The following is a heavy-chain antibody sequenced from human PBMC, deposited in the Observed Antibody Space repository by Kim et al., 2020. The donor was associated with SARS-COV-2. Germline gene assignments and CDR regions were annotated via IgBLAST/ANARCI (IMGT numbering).Heavy chain of an antibody. D-gene: IGHD2-2*03. V-gene: IGHV3-23*01. CDR1: RFTLSNYV. CDR2: IASRDSTT. Sequence: GGSLRLSCTASRFTLSNYVMTWFRQAPGKGAEWVSSIASRDSTTYYAASVKGRFTISRDNSQNTLFLQMNSLKVDDTAVYYCAKIANGGTLDMFFDSWGQGTLVTVSS. J-gene: IGHJ4*02. CDR3: AKIANGGTLDMFFDS.